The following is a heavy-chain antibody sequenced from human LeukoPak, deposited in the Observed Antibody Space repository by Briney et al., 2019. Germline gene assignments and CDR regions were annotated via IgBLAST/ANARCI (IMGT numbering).Heavy chain of an antibody. CDR1: GYTFTRYG. CDR3: ARVGYDSSGRHRYAFGI. J-gene: IGHJ3*02. D-gene: IGHD3-22*01. Sequence: ASVKVSCKASGYTFTRYGISWVRQAPGQGLEWMGWINPNNGNTNYVQKLQGRVTMTTDTSTSTAYMELRSLRSDDTAVYYCARVGYDSSGRHRYAFGIWGQGTMVTVSS. V-gene: IGHV1-18*01. CDR2: INPNNGNT.